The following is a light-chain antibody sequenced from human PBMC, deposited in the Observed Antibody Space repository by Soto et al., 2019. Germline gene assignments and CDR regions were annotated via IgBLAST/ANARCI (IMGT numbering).Light chain of an antibody. J-gene: IGKJ2*01. CDR3: KQYNSY. Sequence: DIQMTQSPSTLSASVGDRVTITCRASQSISSWLAWYQQKPGKAPKLLIYDASSLESGVPSRFSGSGSGTEFTLTISSLQPDDFATYYCKQYNSYFSQGTKVDIK. CDR2: DAS. V-gene: IGKV1-5*01. CDR1: QSISSW.